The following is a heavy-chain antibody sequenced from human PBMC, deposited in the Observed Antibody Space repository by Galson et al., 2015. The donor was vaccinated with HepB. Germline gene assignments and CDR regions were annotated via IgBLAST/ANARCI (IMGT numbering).Heavy chain of an antibody. Sequence: SLRLSCAASGFTFSNAWMNWVRQAPGKGLEWVGRIKSKTDGGTTDYAAPVKGRFTISRDDSKNTLYLQMNSLKTEDTAVYYCTTDTLSTVANPDAFDIWGQGTMVTVSS. CDR1: GFTFSNAW. V-gene: IGHV3-15*07. J-gene: IGHJ3*02. CDR2: IKSKTDGGTT. D-gene: IGHD4-23*01. CDR3: TTDTLSTVANPDAFDI.